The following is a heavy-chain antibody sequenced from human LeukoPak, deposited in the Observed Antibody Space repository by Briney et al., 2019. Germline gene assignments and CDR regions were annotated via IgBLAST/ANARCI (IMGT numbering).Heavy chain of an antibody. CDR1: GYTFTSYY. CDR2: INPSGGST. V-gene: IGHV1-46*01. CDR3: ASGRTIFCYYMDV. J-gene: IGHJ6*03. D-gene: IGHD3-3*02. Sequence: ASVKVSCKASGYTFTSYYLHWVRQAPGQGLEWMGIINPSGGSTSYAQKFQGRVTMTRDMSPSTVYMELSSLRSEDTAVYYCASGRTIFCYYMDVWGKGTTVTISS.